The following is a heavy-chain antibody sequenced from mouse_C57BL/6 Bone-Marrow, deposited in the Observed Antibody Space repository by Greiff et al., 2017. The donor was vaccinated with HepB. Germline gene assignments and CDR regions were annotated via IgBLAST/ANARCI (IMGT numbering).Heavy chain of an antibody. CDR3: ARGRLYYDYDGYFDC. CDR1: GYTFTDYN. Sequence: EVQLQQSGPELVKPGASAKMSCKASGYTFTDYNMHWVKQSHGKSLEWIGYINPNNGGTSYNQKFKGKATLTVNKSSSTAYMELRSLTSEDSAVYCCARGRLYYDYDGYFDCWGQGTTLTVAS. D-gene: IGHD2-4*01. V-gene: IGHV1-22*01. CDR2: INPNNGGT. J-gene: IGHJ2*01.